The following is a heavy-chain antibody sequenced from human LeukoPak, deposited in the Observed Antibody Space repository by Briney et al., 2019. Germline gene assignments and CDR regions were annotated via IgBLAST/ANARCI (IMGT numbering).Heavy chain of an antibody. CDR3: ARGRYSSSWTLYYYYYYMDV. Sequence: ASVKVSCKASGYTFTGYYMHWVRQAPGQGREWMGWINPNSGGTNYAQKFQGRVTMTRDTSISTAYMELSRLRSDDTAVYYCARGRYSSSWTLYYYYYYMDVWGKGTTVTVSS. CDR2: INPNSGGT. V-gene: IGHV1-2*02. CDR1: GYTFTGYY. J-gene: IGHJ6*03. D-gene: IGHD6-13*01.